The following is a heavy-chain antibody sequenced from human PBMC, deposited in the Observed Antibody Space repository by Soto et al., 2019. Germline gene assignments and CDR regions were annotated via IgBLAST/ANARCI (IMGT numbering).Heavy chain of an antibody. D-gene: IGHD6-13*01. Sequence: QVQLVESGGGVVQPGRSLRLSCAASGFTFSSYGMQWVRQAPGQGLEWVAVISYDGSNKYYADSVKGRFTISRDNSKNTLYLQMNSLRAEDTAVYYCAKAPFKWAAEMYYYYYMDVWGKGTTVTVSS. CDR3: AKAPFKWAAEMYYYYYMDV. CDR2: ISYDGSNK. V-gene: IGHV3-30*18. J-gene: IGHJ6*03. CDR1: GFTFSSYG.